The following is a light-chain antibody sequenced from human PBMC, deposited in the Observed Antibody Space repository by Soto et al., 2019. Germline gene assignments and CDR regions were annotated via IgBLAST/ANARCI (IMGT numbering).Light chain of an antibody. V-gene: IGLV1-51*01. CDR2: DDD. CDR1: SLNIGGNS. J-gene: IGLJ1*01. CDR3: GSWDSSLSAYV. Sequence: QSVLTQPASVSAAPGQRVTISCSGNSLNIGGNSVSWYQQLPGTAPKLLIYDDDKRPSGIPDRFSGSKSGTSATLGITGFQTGDEADYYCGSWDSSLSAYVFGTGTKVTVL.